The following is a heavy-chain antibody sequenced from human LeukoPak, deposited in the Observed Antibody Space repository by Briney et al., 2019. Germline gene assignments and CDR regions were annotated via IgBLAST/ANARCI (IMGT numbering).Heavy chain of an antibody. V-gene: IGHV4-39*01. CDR3: ARGTMWGYGSGSYYYFDY. CDR1: GGSISSSSYY. J-gene: IGHJ4*02. D-gene: IGHD3-10*01. Sequence: SETLSLTCTVSGGSISSSSYYWGWIRQPPGKGLEWIGSIYYSGSTYYNPSLKSRVTISVDTSKNQFSLKLSSVTAADTAVYYCARGTMWGYGSGSYYYFDYWGQGTLVTVSS. CDR2: IYYSGST.